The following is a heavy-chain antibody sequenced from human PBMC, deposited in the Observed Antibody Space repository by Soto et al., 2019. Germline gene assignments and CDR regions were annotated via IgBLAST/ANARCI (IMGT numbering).Heavy chain of an antibody. V-gene: IGHV4-34*01. Sequence: SETLSLTCAVYGGSFSGYYWSWIRQPPGKGLEWIGEINHSGSTNYNPSLKSRVTISVDTSKNQFSLKLSSVTAADTAVYYCARGFSSRVYYYYGMDVWGQGTTVTVSS. J-gene: IGHJ6*02. D-gene: IGHD6-13*01. CDR3: ARGFSSRVYYYYGMDV. CDR1: GGSFSGYY. CDR2: INHSGST.